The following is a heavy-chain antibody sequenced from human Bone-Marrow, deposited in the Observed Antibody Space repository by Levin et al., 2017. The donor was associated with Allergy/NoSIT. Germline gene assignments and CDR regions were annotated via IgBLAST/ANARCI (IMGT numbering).Heavy chain of an antibody. J-gene: IGHJ3*02. V-gene: IGHV3-48*02. Sequence: LSLTCAASGFAFSSYTMNWVRQAPGKGLEWVSYISSSSDSIYYADSVKGRFTISRDNAKNSLYLQMNSLRDEDTAVYYCARYGAFDIWGQGTMVTVSS. CDR1: GFAFSSYT. CDR3: ARYGAFDI. D-gene: IGHD4-17*01. CDR2: ISSSSDSI.